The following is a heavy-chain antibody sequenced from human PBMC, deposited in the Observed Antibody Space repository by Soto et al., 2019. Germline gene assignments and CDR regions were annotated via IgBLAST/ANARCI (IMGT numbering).Heavy chain of an antibody. D-gene: IGHD3-22*01. V-gene: IGHV4-31*03. CDR3: ARETYYYDSSELGTENWFDP. J-gene: IGHJ5*02. CDR1: GGSISSGGYY. CDR2: IYYSGST. Sequence: SETLALTCTVSGGSISSGGYYWSWIRQHPGKGLEWIGYIYYSGSTYYNPSLKSRVTISVDTSKNQFSLKLSSVTAADTAVYYCARETYYYDSSELGTENWFDPWGQGTLVTVSS.